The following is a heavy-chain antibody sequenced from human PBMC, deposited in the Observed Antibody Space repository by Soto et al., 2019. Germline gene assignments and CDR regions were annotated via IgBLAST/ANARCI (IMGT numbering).Heavy chain of an antibody. V-gene: IGHV3-23*01. Sequence: PGGSLRLSCAASGFTFRNSGISWVRQAPGKGLQWVSSISDDAADTYYADSVKGRFTISRDNSKNTLSLQMSSLRVEDTAIYYCAKSLSTYSLGKFDYWGQGALVPVSS. CDR3: AKSLSTYSLGKFDY. CDR2: ISDDAADT. D-gene: IGHD5-18*01. CDR1: GFTFRNSG. J-gene: IGHJ4*02.